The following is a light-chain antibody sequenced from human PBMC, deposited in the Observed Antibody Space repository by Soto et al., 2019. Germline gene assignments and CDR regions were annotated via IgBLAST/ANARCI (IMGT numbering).Light chain of an antibody. CDR1: SSDIGGYNY. Sequence: QSVLTQPASVSGSPGQWITISCTGTSSDIGGYNYVSWYQQYPGKAPKVIIYEVSSRPSGVSDRFSGSKSGNTASLTISALQAEDEADHYCSSYTSTSTLDVFGTGTKLTVL. CDR3: SSYTSTSTLDV. J-gene: IGLJ1*01. V-gene: IGLV2-14*01. CDR2: EVS.